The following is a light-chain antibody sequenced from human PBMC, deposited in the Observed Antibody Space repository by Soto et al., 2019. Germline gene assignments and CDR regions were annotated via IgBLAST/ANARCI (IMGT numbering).Light chain of an antibody. CDR1: SSNIGAGYN. CDR2: GNG. CDR3: QSYDRSLDGYV. V-gene: IGLV1-40*01. J-gene: IGLJ1*01. Sequence: QPVLTQPPSVSGAPGQRVTISCTGSSSNIGAGYNVHWYQQLPGTAPRLLIYGNGNRPSGVPDRFSGSKSGTSASLAITGLQAEDEADYYCQSYDRSLDGYVFGTGTKLTVL.